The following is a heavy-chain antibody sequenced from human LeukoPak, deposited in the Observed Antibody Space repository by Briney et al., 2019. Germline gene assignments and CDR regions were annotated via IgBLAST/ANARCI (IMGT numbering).Heavy chain of an antibody. CDR3: ARDPGGYYYGSGSYHYFDY. D-gene: IGHD3-10*01. CDR1: GGSISSYY. CDR2: IYTSGST. Sequence: SETLSLTCTVSGGSISSYYWSWIRQPAGKGLEWIGRIYTSGSTNYNPSLKSRVTMSVDTSKNQFSLKLSSVTAADTAVYYCARDPGGYYYGSGSYHYFDYWGQGTLVTVSS. V-gene: IGHV4-4*07. J-gene: IGHJ4*02.